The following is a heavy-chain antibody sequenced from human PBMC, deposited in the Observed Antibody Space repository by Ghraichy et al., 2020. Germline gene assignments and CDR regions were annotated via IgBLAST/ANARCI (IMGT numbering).Heavy chain of an antibody. CDR3: ARSYCSSTSCYSGWFDP. V-gene: IGHV4-39*01. J-gene: IGHJ5*02. D-gene: IGHD2-2*01. Sequence: SETLSLTCTVSGGSISSSSYYWGWIRQPPGKGLEWIGSIYYSGSTYYNPSLKSRVTISVDPSKNQFSLKLSSLTAADTAVYYCARSYCSSTSCYSGWFDPWGQGTLVTVSS. CDR1: GGSISSSSYY. CDR2: IYYSGST.